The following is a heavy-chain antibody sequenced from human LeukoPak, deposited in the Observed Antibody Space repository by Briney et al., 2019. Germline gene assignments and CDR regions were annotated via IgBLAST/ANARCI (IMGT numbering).Heavy chain of an antibody. CDR2: ISGNSGLT. J-gene: IGHJ4*02. CDR1: GYTFTTYG. Sequence: ASVKVSCKASGYTFTTYGIAWLRQAPGQGLEWMGWISGNSGLTNYAPNLQDSVTMTTDTSTTTAYMELNSLTLDDTAVYFCARVAHQWLVLSYFDYWGQGTLVTVSS. CDR3: ARVAHQWLVLSYFDY. D-gene: IGHD6-19*01. V-gene: IGHV1-18*04.